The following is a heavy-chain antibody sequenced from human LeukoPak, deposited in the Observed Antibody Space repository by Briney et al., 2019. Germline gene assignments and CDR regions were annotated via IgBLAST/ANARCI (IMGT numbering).Heavy chain of an antibody. J-gene: IGHJ4*02. V-gene: IGHV4-61*01. Sequence: NSSQTLSLTCTVSGVSVSSGSYYWSWIRQPPGKGLGWIGYIYYSGSTNYNPSLKSRVTISVDTSKNQFSLKLSSVTAADTAVYYCARVSRWLQPRGYFDYWGQGTLVTVSS. D-gene: IGHD5-24*01. CDR1: GVSVSSGSYY. CDR3: ARVSRWLQPRGYFDY. CDR2: IYYSGST.